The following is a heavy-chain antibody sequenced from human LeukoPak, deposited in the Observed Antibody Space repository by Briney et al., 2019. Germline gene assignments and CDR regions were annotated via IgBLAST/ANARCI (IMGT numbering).Heavy chain of an antibody. J-gene: IGHJ5*02. CDR1: GGSFSGYY. CDR3: ALRSQRKLLNSSGYYPRGFDP. V-gene: IGHV4-34*01. D-gene: IGHD3-22*01. CDR2: INHSGST. Sequence: PSETLSLTCAVYGGSFSGYYWSWIRQPPGKGLEWIGEINHSGSTNYNPSLKSRVTISVDTSKNQFSLKLSSVTAADTAVYYCALRSQRKLLNSSGYYPRGFDPWGQGTLVTVSS.